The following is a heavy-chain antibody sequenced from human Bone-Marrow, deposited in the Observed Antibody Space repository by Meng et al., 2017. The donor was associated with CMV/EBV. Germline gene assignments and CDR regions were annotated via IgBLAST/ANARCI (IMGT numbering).Heavy chain of an antibody. Sequence: ASVKVSCKASGYTFTSYGISWVRQAPGQGLEWMGWINPNSGGTNYAQKLQGRVTMTTDTSTSTAYMELRSLRSDDTAVYYCARVHYDSSGYYYWWFDYWGQGTLVTVSS. D-gene: IGHD3-22*01. J-gene: IGHJ4*02. V-gene: IGHV1-18*01. CDR1: GYTFTSYG. CDR3: ARVHYDSSGYYYWWFDY. CDR2: INPNSGGT.